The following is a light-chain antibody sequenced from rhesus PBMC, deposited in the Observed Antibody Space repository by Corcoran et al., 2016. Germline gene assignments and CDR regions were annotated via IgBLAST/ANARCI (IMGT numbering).Light chain of an antibody. Sequence: QAAPTQSPSVSGSPGRSVTISCTGTSSDIGGSNRVSWFQHHPGKAPTVMIYEVIQRPSGVSDRFSGSKSGNTASLTISGLQAEGEADYYCSSYAPGNTCTFGSGTRFTVL. V-gene: IGLV2-13*03. CDR3: SSYAPGNTCT. CDR2: EVI. J-gene: IGLJ1*01. CDR1: SSDIGGSNR.